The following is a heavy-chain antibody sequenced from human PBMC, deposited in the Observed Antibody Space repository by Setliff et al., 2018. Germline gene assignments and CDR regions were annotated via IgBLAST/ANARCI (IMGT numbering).Heavy chain of an antibody. Sequence: ASVKVSCKASGYTFTKYYMYWVRQAPGQGLEWMGIINISGGTSSYEQKFQGRVTMTRDTSTNTIYMELSSLSFEDTAVYFCARISPSYCSKSGCYAAEGYWGQGTLVTVSS. CDR3: ARISPSYCSKSGCYAAEGY. CDR1: GYTFTKYY. CDR2: INISGGTS. D-gene: IGHD2-2*01. V-gene: IGHV1-46*01. J-gene: IGHJ4*02.